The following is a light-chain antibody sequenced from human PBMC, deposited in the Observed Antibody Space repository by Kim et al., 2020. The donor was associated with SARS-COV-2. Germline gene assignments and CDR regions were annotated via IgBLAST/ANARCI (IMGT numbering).Light chain of an antibody. CDR2: DAS. CDR3: QQRANWPT. J-gene: IGKJ1*01. CDR1: QSFSSY. V-gene: IGKV3-11*01. Sequence: SLSPGESATLSCRASQSFSSYLAWFQQKPGQAPRLLIYDASTRATGIPARFSGSGSGTDFTLTISSLQPEDFAVYYCQQRANWPTFGQGTKVDIK.